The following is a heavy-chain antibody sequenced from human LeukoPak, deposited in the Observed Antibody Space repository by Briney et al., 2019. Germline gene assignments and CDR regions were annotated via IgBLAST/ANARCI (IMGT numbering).Heavy chain of an antibody. CDR2: ISAYNGNT. V-gene: IGHV1-18*01. J-gene: IGHJ4*02. Sequence: ASVKVSCKASGYTFTSYGISWVRQAPGQGLEWMGWISAYNGNTNYAQKLQGRVTMTTDTSTSTAYMELRSLRSDDTAVYYCAREGNVDTAMECFGYWGQGTLVTVSS. CDR3: AREGNVDTAMECFGY. CDR1: GYTFTSYG. D-gene: IGHD5-18*01.